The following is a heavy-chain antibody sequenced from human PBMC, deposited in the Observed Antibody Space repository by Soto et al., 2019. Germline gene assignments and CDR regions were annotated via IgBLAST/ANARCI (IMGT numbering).Heavy chain of an antibody. V-gene: IGHV1-2*04. Sequence: GASVKVSCKASGYTFTGYYMHWVRQAPGQGLEWMGWINPNSGGTNYAQKFQGWVTMTRDTSISTAYMELSRLRSDDPAVYYCARGSIAAAATFDYWGQGTLVTVSS. CDR3: ARGSIAAAATFDY. J-gene: IGHJ4*02. CDR2: INPNSGGT. CDR1: GYTFTGYY. D-gene: IGHD6-13*01.